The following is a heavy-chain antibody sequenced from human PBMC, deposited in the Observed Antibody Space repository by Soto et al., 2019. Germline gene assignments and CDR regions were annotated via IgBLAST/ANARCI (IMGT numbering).Heavy chain of an antibody. D-gene: IGHD3-16*01. J-gene: IGHJ4*02. CDR3: ARSTFRGPI. CDR1: GGSISSSNW. V-gene: IGHV4-4*02. Sequence: QVQLQESGPGLVKPSGTLSLTCAVSGGSISSSNWWSWVRQPPGKGLEWIGEIYHSGSTNYNPSRTGRVTTSVDKSKNQLSQKRGSVTAAESSVYYCARSTFRGPIWGQGPIVTVSS. CDR2: IYHSGST.